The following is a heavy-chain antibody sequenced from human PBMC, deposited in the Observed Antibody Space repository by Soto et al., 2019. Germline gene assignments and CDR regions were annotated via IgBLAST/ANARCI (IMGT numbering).Heavy chain of an antibody. V-gene: IGHV4-31*03. D-gene: IGHD2-2*02. CDR3: ARDSRRQSQLLYPHYYYYYGMDV. CDR2: IYCSGST. Sequence: PSETLSLTCTVSGGSISSGGYYWSWIRQHPGKGLEWIGYIYCSGSTYYNPSLKSRVTISVDTSKNQFSLKLSSVTAADTAVYYCARDSRRQSQLLYPHYYYYYGMDVWGQGTTVTVSS. J-gene: IGHJ6*02. CDR1: GGSISSGGYY.